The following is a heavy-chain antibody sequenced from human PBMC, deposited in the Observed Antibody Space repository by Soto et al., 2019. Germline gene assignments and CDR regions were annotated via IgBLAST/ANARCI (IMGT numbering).Heavy chain of an antibody. CDR3: AKVRRSIVDYYDSSGYENYGMDV. Sequence: GGSLRLSCAASGFTFSSYGMHWVRQAPGKGLEWVAVISYDGSNKYYADSVKGRFTISRDNSKNTLYLQMNSLRAEDTAVYYCAKVRRSIVDYYDSSGYENYGMDVWGQGTTVTVSS. D-gene: IGHD3-22*01. J-gene: IGHJ6*02. V-gene: IGHV3-30*18. CDR1: GFTFSSYG. CDR2: ISYDGSNK.